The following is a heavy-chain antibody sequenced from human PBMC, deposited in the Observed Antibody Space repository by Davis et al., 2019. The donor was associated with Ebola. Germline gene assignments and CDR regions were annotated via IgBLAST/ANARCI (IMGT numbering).Heavy chain of an antibody. Sequence: GESLKISCAASGFTFSDYYMSWVRQAPGKGLEWVSVIYSGGSTYYADSVKGRFTISRDNSKNTLYLQMNSLRAEDTAVYYCVRSYSIVYWGQGTLVTVSS. CDR3: VRSYSIVY. D-gene: IGHD1-26*01. CDR1: GFTFSDYY. CDR2: IYSGGST. J-gene: IGHJ4*02. V-gene: IGHV3-66*01.